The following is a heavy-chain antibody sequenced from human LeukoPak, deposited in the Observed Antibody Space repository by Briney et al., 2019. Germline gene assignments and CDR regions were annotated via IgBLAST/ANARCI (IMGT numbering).Heavy chain of an antibody. Sequence: ASVKVSCKASGYTFTGYYMHWVRQAPGQGLEWMGWINPNSGGTNYAQKFQGRVTMTRDTSISTAYMELSRLRSDDTAVYYCARVKRSGGGTPRADAFDIWGQGTMVTVSS. CDR1: GYTFTGYY. D-gene: IGHD4-23*01. CDR3: ARVKRSGGGTPRADAFDI. J-gene: IGHJ3*02. CDR2: INPNSGGT. V-gene: IGHV1-2*02.